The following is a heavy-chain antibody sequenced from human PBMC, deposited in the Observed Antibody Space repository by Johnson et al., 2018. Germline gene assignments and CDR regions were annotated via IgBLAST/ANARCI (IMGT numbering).Heavy chain of an antibody. CDR3: AKDGSAIAVAGIYYYYYYMDV. J-gene: IGHJ6*03. CDR2: ISYDGSNK. CDR1: GFTFSSYG. Sequence: QVQLVQSGGGVVQXGRSLRLXCAASGFTFSSYGMHWVRQAPGKGLEWVAVISYDGSNKYYADSVKGRFTIPRDNSKNTLYLQMKSLRAEDTAVYYCAKDGSAIAVAGIYYYYYYMDVWGKGTTVTVSS. D-gene: IGHD6-19*01. V-gene: IGHV3-30*18.